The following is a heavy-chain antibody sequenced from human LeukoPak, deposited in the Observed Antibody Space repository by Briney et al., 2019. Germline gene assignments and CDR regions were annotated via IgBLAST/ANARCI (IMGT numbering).Heavy chain of an antibody. Sequence: PGGSLRLSCAASGFSISSYSMNWVRQAPGKGLEWVSSIISSSSYIYYADSVKGRFTISRDNAKNLLYLQMNSLRAEDTAVYYCPRGFTCIGCYSGYYFDYWGQGTLVTVSS. J-gene: IGHJ4*02. CDR2: IISSSSYI. V-gene: IGHV3-21*01. CDR3: PRGFTCIGCYSGYYFDY. CDR1: GFSISSYS. D-gene: IGHD2-15*01.